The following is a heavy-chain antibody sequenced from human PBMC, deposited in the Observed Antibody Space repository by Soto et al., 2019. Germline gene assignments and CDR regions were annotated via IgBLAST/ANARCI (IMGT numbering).Heavy chain of an antibody. CDR2: IPVASGGT. V-gene: IGHV1-58*01. CDR3: AAAVTMIYNEAAYAFDM. D-gene: IGHD3-22*01. Sequence: QMQLVQSGPEVKKPGTSVRVSCKASGFTFGNAAVHWVRQARGQRLEWIGWIPVASGGTNYAENFEERVTIARDMSTSTAYMELSSLRSEDTAVYFCAAAVTMIYNEAAYAFDMWGQGTLVTVSS. CDR1: GFTFGNAA. J-gene: IGHJ3*02.